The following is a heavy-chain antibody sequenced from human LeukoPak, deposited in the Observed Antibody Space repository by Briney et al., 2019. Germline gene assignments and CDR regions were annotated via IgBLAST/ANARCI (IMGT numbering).Heavy chain of an antibody. Sequence: GGSLRLSCEASGFTFSRHYISWIRQAPGKGLEWVANIKQDGSDKYYLDSVKGRFTISRDNAKSSLYLQMNSLRVEDTALYYCAREADGSDVWGQGTMVTVSS. CDR2: IKQDGSDK. CDR1: GFTFSRHY. CDR3: AREADGSDV. V-gene: IGHV3-7*01. J-gene: IGHJ3*01.